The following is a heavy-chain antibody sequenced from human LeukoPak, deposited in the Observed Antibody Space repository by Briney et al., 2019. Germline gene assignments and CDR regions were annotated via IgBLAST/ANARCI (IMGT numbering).Heavy chain of an antibody. Sequence: GGSLRLSCAASGFTVSSNYMRWVRQAPGKGLEWVSVIYSGGSTYYSDSVRGGFTISRDNSKNTRYRKIKSLRAEDTAVYYCARAQKDDFWSGYYKYYFDYWGQGTLVTVSS. D-gene: IGHD3-3*01. CDR3: ARAQKDDFWSGYYKYYFDY. CDR1: GFTVSSNY. V-gene: IGHV3-53*01. CDR2: IYSGGST. J-gene: IGHJ4*02.